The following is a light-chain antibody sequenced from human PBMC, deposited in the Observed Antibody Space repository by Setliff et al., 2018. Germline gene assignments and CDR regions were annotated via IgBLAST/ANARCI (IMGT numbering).Light chain of an antibody. V-gene: IGLV2-14*03. CDR1: SSDVGAYNY. CDR2: DVS. Sequence: QSALTQPASVSGSPGQSITISCTGTSSDVGAYNYVSWYQRHPGEAPKLLLYDVSNRPSGISNRFSGSKSGSTASLTITGLQAEDEADYYCSSYAGGDIYVFGTGTKVTVL. J-gene: IGLJ1*01. CDR3: SSYAGGDIYV.